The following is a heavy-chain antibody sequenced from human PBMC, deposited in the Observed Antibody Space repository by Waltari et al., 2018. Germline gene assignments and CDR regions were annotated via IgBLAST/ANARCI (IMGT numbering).Heavy chain of an antibody. J-gene: IGHJ5*02. CDR3: ARQWRNWLDP. D-gene: IGHD6-19*01. CDR1: GFTCSIYW. CDR2: IKQDGSEK. Sequence: EVQLVESGGGLVQPGGSLRLSWAAAGFTCSIYWMSWVRQAPGKGLDWVANIKQDGSEKYYVESVKGRFTISRDNARNSLYLQMNSLRVEDTAVYYCARQWRNWLDPWGQGTLVTVSS. V-gene: IGHV3-7*02.